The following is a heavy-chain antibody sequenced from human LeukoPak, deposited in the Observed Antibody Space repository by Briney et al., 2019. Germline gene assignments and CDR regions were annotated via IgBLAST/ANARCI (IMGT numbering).Heavy chain of an antibody. CDR1: GFTFSSYS. D-gene: IGHD3-9*01. CDR2: VSSSSSYI. V-gene: IGHV3-21*03. J-gene: IGHJ4*02. CDR3: TTDRPYYDILTGPFYYFDY. Sequence: GGSLRLSCAASGFTFSSYSMNWVRQAPGKGLEWVSSVSSSSSYIYYADSVKGRFTISRDNAKNSLYLQMNSLKTEDTAVYYCTTDRPYYDILTGPFYYFDYWGQGTLVTVSS.